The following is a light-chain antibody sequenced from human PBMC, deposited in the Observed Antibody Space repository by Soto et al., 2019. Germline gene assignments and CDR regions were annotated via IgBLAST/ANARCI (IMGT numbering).Light chain of an antibody. CDR1: SSDVGSYNL. Sequence: QSALTQPASVSGSPGQSITIPCTGASSDVGSYNLVSWYQQHPGKAPKLMIYEVSRRPSGISNRFSGSKSGNTASLPISGFQAEDEADYYCCSYAGSPTFVIFGGGTKLTVL. V-gene: IGLV2-23*02. J-gene: IGLJ2*01. CDR3: CSYAGSPTFVI. CDR2: EVS.